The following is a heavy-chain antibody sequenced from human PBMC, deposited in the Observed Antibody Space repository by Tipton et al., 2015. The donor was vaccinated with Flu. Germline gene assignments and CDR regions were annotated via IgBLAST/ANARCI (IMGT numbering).Heavy chain of an antibody. CDR2: IYYSGST. J-gene: IGHJ5*02. CDR1: GGSISSYY. Sequence: TLSLTCTVSGGSISSYYWGWIRQPPGKGLEWIGYIYYSGSTNYNPSLKSRVTISVDTSKNQFSLKLSSVTAADTAVYYCARVDIPGIAGAQWVWFDPWGQGTLVTVAS. D-gene: IGHD6-19*01. V-gene: IGHV4-59*01. CDR3: ARVDIPGIAGAQWVWFDP.